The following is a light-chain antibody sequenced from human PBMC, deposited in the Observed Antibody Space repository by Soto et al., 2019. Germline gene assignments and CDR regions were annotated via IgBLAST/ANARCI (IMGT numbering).Light chain of an antibody. J-gene: IGKJ1*01. CDR2: KAS. Sequence: DIQMTQSPSTLSASVGDRVTITCRASQSIGSWLAWFQQKPGKAPKVLIYKASNLESGVPSRFSGSGSGTEFTLTISSLQSDDFATYYCQHYYGYSWTFGQGTKVDI. V-gene: IGKV1-5*03. CDR1: QSIGSW. CDR3: QHYYGYSWT.